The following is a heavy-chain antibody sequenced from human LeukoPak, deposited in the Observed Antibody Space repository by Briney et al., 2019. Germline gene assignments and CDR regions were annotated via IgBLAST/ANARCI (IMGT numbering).Heavy chain of an antibody. CDR1: GGSISSYY. Sequence: SETLSLTCTVSGGSISSYYWSWIRQPPGKGLEWIGYLYYSGSTNYNPSLKSRVTISVDTSKNQFSLKLSSVTAADTAVYYCARGLYYYDSSGYFDYWGQGTLVTVSS. CDR2: LYYSGST. V-gene: IGHV4-59*08. J-gene: IGHJ4*02. D-gene: IGHD3-22*01. CDR3: ARGLYYYDSSGYFDY.